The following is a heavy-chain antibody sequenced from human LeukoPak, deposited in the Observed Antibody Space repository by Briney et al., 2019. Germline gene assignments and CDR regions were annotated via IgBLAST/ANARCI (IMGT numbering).Heavy chain of an antibody. Sequence: GGSLRLSCAASEFTFSNHAMSWVRQAPGKGLEWVSAIFGSGGRAYYTDSVKGRFTVSRDNSKNTLFLQMNSLRAEDTAVYYCARESASSWTGNWFDPWGQGTLVTVSS. J-gene: IGHJ5*02. CDR1: EFTFSNHA. CDR2: IFGSGGRA. CDR3: ARESASSWTGNWFDP. D-gene: IGHD6-13*01. V-gene: IGHV3-23*01.